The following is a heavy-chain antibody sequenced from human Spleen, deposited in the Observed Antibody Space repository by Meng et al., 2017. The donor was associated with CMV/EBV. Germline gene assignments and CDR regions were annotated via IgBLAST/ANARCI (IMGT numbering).Heavy chain of an antibody. Sequence: GESLKISCAASGFIFSSHSMNWVRQAPGKGLEWISAINTVSSYTYYADSVKGRFTISRDNAKNSLYLQMNRLRAEDTAVYYCARDLRSLTSIAVGFDPWGQGTLVTVSS. V-gene: IGHV3-21*01. D-gene: IGHD6-19*01. CDR3: ARDLRSLTSIAVGFDP. J-gene: IGHJ5*02. CDR1: GFIFSSHS. CDR2: INTVSSYT.